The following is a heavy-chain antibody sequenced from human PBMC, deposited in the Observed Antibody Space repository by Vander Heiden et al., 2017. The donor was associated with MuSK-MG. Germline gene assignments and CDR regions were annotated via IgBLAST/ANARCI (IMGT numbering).Heavy chain of an antibody. Sequence: TCGGYYWSWIRQHPGKGLEWIGYIYYSGSTYDNPSLKSRVTISVDTSKNQFSLKMSSVTAADTAVYYCVRDRYGGLDYWGQGTLVTVSS. CDR3: VRDRYGGLDY. CDR2: IYYSGST. CDR1: TCGGYY. D-gene: IGHD3-16*02. V-gene: IGHV4-31*02. J-gene: IGHJ4*02.